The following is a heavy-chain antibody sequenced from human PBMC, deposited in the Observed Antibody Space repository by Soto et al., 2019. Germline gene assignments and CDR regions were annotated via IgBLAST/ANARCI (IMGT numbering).Heavy chain of an antibody. CDR1: GGSISSSSYY. D-gene: IGHD3-9*01. J-gene: IGHJ5*02. V-gene: IGHV4-39*01. Sequence: PSETLSLTCTVSGGSISSSSYYWGWIRQPPGKGLEWIGSIYYSGSTYYNPSLKSRVTISVDTSKNQSSLKLSSVTAADTAVYYCASSVRYFDWLLRYNWFDPWGQGTLVTVSS. CDR2: IYYSGST. CDR3: ASSVRYFDWLLRYNWFDP.